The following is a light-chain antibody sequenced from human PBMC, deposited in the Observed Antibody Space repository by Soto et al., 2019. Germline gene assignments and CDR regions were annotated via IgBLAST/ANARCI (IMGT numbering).Light chain of an antibody. CDR2: DAS. CDR3: KQRSTWPSWT. V-gene: IGKV3-11*01. J-gene: IGKJ1*01. Sequence: EIVLTQSPGTLSLSPGERATLSCRASQSVASRNLAWYQQKSGQAPRLLIYDASNRPTDIPARFSGSGSGTDFTLTISSLEPEDFAVYYCKQRSTWPSWTFGQGNKVDIK. CDR1: QSVASRN.